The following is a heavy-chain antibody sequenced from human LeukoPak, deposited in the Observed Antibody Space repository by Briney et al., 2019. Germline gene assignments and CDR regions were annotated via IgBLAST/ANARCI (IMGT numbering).Heavy chain of an antibody. CDR1: GYTFSSSW. J-gene: IGHJ4*02. V-gene: IGHV5-51*01. D-gene: IGHD2-2*01. CDR3: AKHHCSSTTCYTYYFEY. Sequence: GESLKISCKGSGYTFSSSWIGWVRQMPGKGLEWMGIIDPGDSDTRYNPPFQGQVTISADKSISTTYLQWSSLKASDTAIYYCAKHHCSSTTCYTYYFEYWGQGTRVTVSS. CDR2: IDPGDSDT.